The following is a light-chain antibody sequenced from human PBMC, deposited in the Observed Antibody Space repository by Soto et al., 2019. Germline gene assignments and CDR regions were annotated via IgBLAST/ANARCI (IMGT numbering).Light chain of an antibody. V-gene: IGKV3-15*01. J-gene: IGKJ1*01. CDR1: QSVSSN. CDR3: QQYNGRT. Sequence: EIVLTQSPGTLSLSPGERASLSCRASQSVSSNLAWYQQKPGQAPRLLIYSASTRATGIPARFSGSGSGTEFTLTISSLQSEDFAVYYCQQYNGRTFGQGTKVDIK. CDR2: SAS.